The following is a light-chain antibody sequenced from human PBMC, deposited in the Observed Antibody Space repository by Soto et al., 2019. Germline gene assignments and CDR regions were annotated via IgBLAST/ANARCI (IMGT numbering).Light chain of an antibody. Sequence: EIVLMQSPGTLPLSPWERATLSCRASHSVGTYLVWYQQKPGQAPRLLIYGASTRATGIPDRCSGSGSGTDFTIIISRLEPEDVAVYYCQQYGSSPQTFGQGTKVDI. CDR2: GAS. J-gene: IGKJ1*01. V-gene: IGKV3-20*01. CDR1: HSVGTY. CDR3: QQYGSSPQT.